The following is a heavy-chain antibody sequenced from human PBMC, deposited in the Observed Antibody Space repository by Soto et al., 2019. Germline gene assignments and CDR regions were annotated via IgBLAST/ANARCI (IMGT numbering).Heavy chain of an antibody. V-gene: IGHV3-23*01. CDR1: GFTFSSYA. J-gene: IGHJ6*02. CDR2: ISGSGGST. D-gene: IGHD3-3*01. Sequence: GGSLRLSCAASGFTFSSYAMSWVRQAPGKGLEWVSAISGSGGSTYYADSVKGRFTISRDNSKNTLYLQMNSLRAEDTAVYYCAKSVLRFLEWLYLGLGMDVWGQGTTVTRLL. CDR3: AKSVLRFLEWLYLGLGMDV.